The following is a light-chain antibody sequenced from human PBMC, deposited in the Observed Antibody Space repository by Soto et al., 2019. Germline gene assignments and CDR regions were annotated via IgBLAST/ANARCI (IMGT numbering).Light chain of an antibody. CDR3: QQSYSTPVT. Sequence: GDSVTITCRASQSISSYLNWYQQKPGKAPKLLIYAASSLQSGVPSRFSGSGSGTDFTLTISSLQPEDFATYYCQQSYSTPVTFGQGTKGDIK. J-gene: IGKJ1*01. V-gene: IGKV1-39*01. CDR2: AAS. CDR1: QSISSY.